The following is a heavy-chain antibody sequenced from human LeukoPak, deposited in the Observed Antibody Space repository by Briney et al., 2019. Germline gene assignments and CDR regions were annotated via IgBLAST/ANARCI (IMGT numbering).Heavy chain of an antibody. CDR2: IYYSGST. D-gene: IGHD2-2*01. Sequence: PSETLSLTCTVSGGSISSYYWSWIRQPPGKGLEWIGYIYYSGSTNYNPPLKSRVTISVDTSKNQFSLKLSAVTAADTAVYYCARDLGYCSSTSCAGSWFDPWGQGTLVTVSS. CDR1: GGSISSYY. V-gene: IGHV4-59*01. CDR3: ARDLGYCSSTSCAGSWFDP. J-gene: IGHJ5*02.